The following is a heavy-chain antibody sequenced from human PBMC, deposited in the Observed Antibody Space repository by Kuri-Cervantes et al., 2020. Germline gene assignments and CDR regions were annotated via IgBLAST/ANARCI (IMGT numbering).Heavy chain of an antibody. V-gene: IGHV3-7*01. CDR1: GLTFNTAW. Sequence: GESLKISCTASGLTFNTAWMSWVRQAPGKGLEWVANIKQDGSEKYYVDSVKGRFTISRDNAKKTLYLQMSNLRAEDTAMYYCARGLNTGYWGQGTLVTVSS. CDR2: IKQDGSEK. D-gene: IGHD5-18*01. CDR3: ARGLNTGY. J-gene: IGHJ4*02.